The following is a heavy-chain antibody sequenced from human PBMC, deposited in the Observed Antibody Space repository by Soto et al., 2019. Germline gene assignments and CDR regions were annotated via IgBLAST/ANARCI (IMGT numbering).Heavy chain of an antibody. J-gene: IGHJ4*02. Sequence: QITLKESGPTLVKPTQALTLTCTFSGFSLSTSGVGVGWIRQPPGKALEWLAVIYWDDDKYYSPSLKSRLTITKDTSKNQVVLTMSNMDPVDTATYYCAHRRVSRGLDYWGQGTLFTVSS. CDR3: AHRRVSRGLDY. CDR2: IYWDDDK. CDR1: GFSLSTSGVG. V-gene: IGHV2-5*02.